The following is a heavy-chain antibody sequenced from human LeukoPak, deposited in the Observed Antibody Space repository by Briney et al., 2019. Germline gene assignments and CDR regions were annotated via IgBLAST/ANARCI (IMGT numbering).Heavy chain of an antibody. J-gene: IGHJ4*02. CDR2: IYPGDSDT. CDR3: ARHTLTGAVAGTADY. D-gene: IGHD6-19*01. Sequence: GESLKISCKGSGYSFTTHWIGWVRQMPGKGLEWMGIIYPGDSDTRYSPSFQGQVTISADKSISTAYLQWSSLKASDTAMYYCARHTLTGAVAGTADYWGQGTLVTVSS. CDR1: GYSFTTHW. V-gene: IGHV5-51*01.